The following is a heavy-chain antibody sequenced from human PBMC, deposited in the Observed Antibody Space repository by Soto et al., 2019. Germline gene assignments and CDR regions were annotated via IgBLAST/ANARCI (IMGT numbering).Heavy chain of an antibody. Sequence: KASETLSLTCAISGDSVSSNSAAWSWIRQSPSRGLEWLGRTYYRSKWYNDYAVSVKSRITINPDTSKNQFSLQLNSVTPEDTAVYYCARDRLELRGSIGMDVWGQGTTVTVSS. CDR1: GDSVSSNSAA. CDR3: ARDRLELRGSIGMDV. J-gene: IGHJ6*02. CDR2: TYYRSKWYN. V-gene: IGHV6-1*01. D-gene: IGHD1-7*01.